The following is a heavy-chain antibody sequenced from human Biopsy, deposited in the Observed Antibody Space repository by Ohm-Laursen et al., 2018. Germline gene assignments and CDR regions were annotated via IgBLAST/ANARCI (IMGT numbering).Heavy chain of an antibody. CDR2: MFYDGSNT. CDR3: AKDRYKDTPIGGFSMDV. V-gene: IGHV3-30*18. J-gene: IGHJ6*02. Sequence: SLRLSFSASGLTFTNYGMQWVRQAPRKGLEWVAFMFYDGSNTYYADSVTGRFTISRDNSRDTLYLQMSSLRAEDTAVYYFAKDRYKDTPIGGFSMDVWGQGTPVTVSS. CDR1: GLTFTNYG. D-gene: IGHD3-16*01.